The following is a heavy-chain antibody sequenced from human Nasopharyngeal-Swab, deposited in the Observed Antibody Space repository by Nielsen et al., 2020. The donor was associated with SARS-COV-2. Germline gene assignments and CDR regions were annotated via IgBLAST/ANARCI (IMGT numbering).Heavy chain of an antibody. V-gene: IGHV4-34*01. D-gene: IGHD2/OR15-2a*01. CDR3: ARALWKKSYYYYMDV. CDR1: GGSFSGYY. Sequence: SDTLSLTCAVYGGSFSGYYWSWIRQPPGKGLEWMGEINHSGSTNYNPSLKSRVTISIDTSKNQFSLKLSSVTAADTAVYYCARALWKKSYYYYMDVWGKGTTVTVSS. J-gene: IGHJ6*03. CDR2: INHSGST.